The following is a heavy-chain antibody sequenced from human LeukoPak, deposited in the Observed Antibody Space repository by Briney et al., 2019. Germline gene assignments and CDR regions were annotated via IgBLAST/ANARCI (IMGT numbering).Heavy chain of an antibody. D-gene: IGHD6-13*01. CDR3: ARGKRSSPPLIDY. CDR2: INAGNGNT. V-gene: IGHV1-3*01. J-gene: IGHJ4*02. Sequence: ASVKVSCKASGYTFTKYVVHWVRQAPGQRLEWMGWINAGNGNTKYSQKFQGRVTITRDTSASTAYMELSSLRSEDTAVYYCARGKRSSPPLIDYWGQGTLVTVSS. CDR1: GYTFTKYV.